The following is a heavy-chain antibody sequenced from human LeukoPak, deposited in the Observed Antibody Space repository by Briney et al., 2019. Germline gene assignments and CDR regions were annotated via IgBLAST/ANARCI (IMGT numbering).Heavy chain of an antibody. CDR1: GFTFSSYA. J-gene: IGHJ4*02. V-gene: IGHV3-23*01. D-gene: IGHD6-19*01. CDR3: TKEIIAVPGNYFDY. Sequence: GGSLRLSCAASGFTFSSYAMSWVRQAPGKGLEWVSTIGDSGGSTYYAASVKGRFTISRDNSKNTLYLQMNSLRAEDTAVYYCTKEIIAVPGNYFDYWGQGTLVTVSP. CDR2: IGDSGGST.